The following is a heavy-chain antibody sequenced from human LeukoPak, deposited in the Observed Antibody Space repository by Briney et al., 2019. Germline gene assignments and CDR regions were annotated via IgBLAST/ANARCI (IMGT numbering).Heavy chain of an antibody. Sequence: SETLSLTCTVSGGSISSYYWSWIRQAPGKGLEWIGYIYSSGGTIYNPSLKSRVTISVDTSKNQFSLKLSSVTAADTAFYYCARVPYGGSASLFDYWGQGTLVTVSS. CDR1: GGSISSYY. D-gene: IGHD6-6*01. J-gene: IGHJ4*02. CDR3: ARVPYGGSASLFDY. CDR2: IYSSGGT. V-gene: IGHV4-59*01.